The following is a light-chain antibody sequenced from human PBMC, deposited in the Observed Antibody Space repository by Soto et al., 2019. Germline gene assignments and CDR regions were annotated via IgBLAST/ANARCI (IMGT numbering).Light chain of an antibody. CDR1: QSISSW. CDR2: KAS. J-gene: IGKJ1*01. CDR3: QHYNSYPWT. V-gene: IGKV1-5*03. Sequence: DIQMTQSPSTLSASVGDRVTIACRASQSISSWLAWYQQKPGKAPKILIYKASSLERGVPSRFSGSGSGTEFTLTISSLQPDDFATYYCQHYNSYPWTFGQGTKVDIK.